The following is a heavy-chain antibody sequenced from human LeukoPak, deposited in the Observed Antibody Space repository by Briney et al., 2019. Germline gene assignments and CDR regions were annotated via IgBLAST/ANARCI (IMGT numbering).Heavy chain of an antibody. CDR1: GFAFSSSA. D-gene: IGHD2-8*01. J-gene: IGHJ5*02. Sequence: GGSLRLSCTASGFAFSSSAMSWVRQAPGKGPEWVAHINSADNVEYYTDSVRGRFTMSRDNAKDLLYLQMNSLRDEDTAVYYCARDTVNGPFVISLDLWGQGVLVTVSS. CDR2: INSADNVE. CDR3: ARDTVNGPFVISLDL. V-gene: IGHV3-21*06.